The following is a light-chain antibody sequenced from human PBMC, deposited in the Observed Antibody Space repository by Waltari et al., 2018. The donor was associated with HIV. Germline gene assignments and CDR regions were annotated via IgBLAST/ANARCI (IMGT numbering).Light chain of an antibody. CDR1: ETINTT. CDR3: QQYNKWPRT. Sequence: EIVMTQSPATLSVSPGDRGTLSSRASETINTTCAWYQLKPGQAPRLLISGASTRATGIPARFSGSGSGTDFTLNTGTLQSEDFAVYYCQQYNKWPRTFGRGTKVEI. CDR2: GAS. V-gene: IGKV3-15*01. J-gene: IGKJ4*02.